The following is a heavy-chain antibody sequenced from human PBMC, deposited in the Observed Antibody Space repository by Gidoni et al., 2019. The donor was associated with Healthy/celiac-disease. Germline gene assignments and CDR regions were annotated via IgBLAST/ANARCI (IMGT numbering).Heavy chain of an antibody. J-gene: IGHJ5*02. CDR1: GGSFSGYY. CDR3: ARGGRGYCTNGVCRNWFDP. Sequence: QVQLQQWGAGLLKPSETLSLTCAVYGGSFSGYYWSWIRQPPGKGLEWIGEINHSGSTNYNPSLKSRVTISVDTSKNQFSLKLSSVTAADTAVYYCARGGRGYCTNGVCRNWFDPWGQGTLVTVSS. D-gene: IGHD2-8*01. CDR2: INHSGST. V-gene: IGHV4-34*01.